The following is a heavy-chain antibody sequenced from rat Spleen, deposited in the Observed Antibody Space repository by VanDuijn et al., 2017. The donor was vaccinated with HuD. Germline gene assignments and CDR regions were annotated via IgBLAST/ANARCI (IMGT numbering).Heavy chain of an antibody. CDR3: AKGAFDY. CDR2: IANTGGSI. J-gene: IGHJ2*01. CDR1: GFTVNNYW. D-gene: IGHD3-1*01. V-gene: IGHV5-31*01. Sequence: EVQLVESGGGLVQPGRSLKLSCVASGFTVNNYWMTWIRQAPGKGLEWVASIANTGGSIYSPDSVKGRFTISRDNTQNTLYLQMNSLRSEDTALYYCAKGAFDYWGQGVMVTVSS.